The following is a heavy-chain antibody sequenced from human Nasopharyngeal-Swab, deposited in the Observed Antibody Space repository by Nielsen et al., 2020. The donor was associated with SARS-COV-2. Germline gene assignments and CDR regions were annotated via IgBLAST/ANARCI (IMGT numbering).Heavy chain of an antibody. D-gene: IGHD4-23*01. CDR1: GLSFSRYA. CDR2: ISYDGSNI. V-gene: IGHV3-30*04. CDR3: ARDEVQQGTTTVGYLDY. J-gene: IGHJ4*02. Sequence: GGSLRLSCVGSGLSFSRYAMHWVCQAPGKGLECVALISYDGSNIQYADSVRGRFTISRDNPKNTLYLQMNSLTTDDTAVYYCARDEVQQGTTTVGYLDYWGQGTLVTVSP.